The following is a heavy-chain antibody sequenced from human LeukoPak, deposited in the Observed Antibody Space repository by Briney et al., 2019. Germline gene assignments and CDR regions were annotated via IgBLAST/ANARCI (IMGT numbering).Heavy chain of an antibody. J-gene: IGHJ3*02. D-gene: IGHD1-1*01. CDR1: GGSFSGYY. V-gene: IGHV4-34*01. CDR3: ARGGNWNATSYAFDI. Sequence: SETLSLTCAVYGGSFSGYYWSWIRQPPGKGLEWIGEINHSGSTNCNPSLKSRLTISVDTSKNQFSLKLGSVTAADTAVYYCARGGNWNATSYAFDIWGQGTMVSVSS. CDR2: INHSGST.